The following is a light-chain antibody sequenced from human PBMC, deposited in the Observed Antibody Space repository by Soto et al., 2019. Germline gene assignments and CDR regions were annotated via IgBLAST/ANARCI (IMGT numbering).Light chain of an antibody. CDR3: QQRGNWPPTWT. Sequence: EIVLTQSPATLSLSPGERATLSCRASQSIGYYLAWYQEKPGQAPRLLIYDASIRATGIPARFSGSWSGTDFTLTINGLGPEDSAVYYCQQRGNWPPTWTFGQGTKVEIK. CDR2: DAS. J-gene: IGKJ1*01. CDR1: QSIGYY. V-gene: IGKV3-11*01.